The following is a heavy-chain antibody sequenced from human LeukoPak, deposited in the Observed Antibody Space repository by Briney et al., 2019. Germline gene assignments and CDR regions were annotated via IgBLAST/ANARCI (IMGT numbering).Heavy chain of an antibody. Sequence: SVKVSCKASGGTFSSYATSWVRQAPGQGLEWMGGIIPIFGTANYAQKFQGRVTITADESTSTAYMELSSLRSEDTAVYYCARAPGGYTAMVTGWFDPWGQGTLVTVSS. V-gene: IGHV1-69*13. CDR3: ARAPGGYTAMVTGWFDP. CDR2: IIPIFGTA. D-gene: IGHD5-18*01. J-gene: IGHJ5*02. CDR1: GGTFSSYA.